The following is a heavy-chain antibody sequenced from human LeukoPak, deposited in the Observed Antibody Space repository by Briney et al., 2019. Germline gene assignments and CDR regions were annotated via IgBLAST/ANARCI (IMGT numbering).Heavy chain of an antibody. Sequence: GGSLRLSCAASGFTFSSYAMSWVRQAPGKGLEWVSAISGSGGSTYYADSVKGRFTISRDNSKNTLYLQTNSLRAEDTAVYYCAKPNSSSWDWYFDLWGRGTLVTVSS. CDR1: GFTFSSYA. J-gene: IGHJ2*01. CDR3: AKPNSSSWDWYFDL. CDR2: ISGSGGST. V-gene: IGHV3-23*01. D-gene: IGHD6-13*01.